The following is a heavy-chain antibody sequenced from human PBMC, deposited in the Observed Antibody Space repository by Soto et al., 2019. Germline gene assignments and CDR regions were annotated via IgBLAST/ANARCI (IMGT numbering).Heavy chain of an antibody. CDR2: ISLDASNK. CDR1: GFTFNDYG. D-gene: IGHD5-18*01. V-gene: IGHV3-30*18. Sequence: LRLSCAASGFTFNDYGMHWVRQAPGKGLEWVAFISLDASNKYYAGSVKGRFTISRDNSKNTLYLQMNSLSAEDTGVYYCAKDGQLWLLAAVDYWGQGTLVTVSS. CDR3: AKDGQLWLLAAVDY. J-gene: IGHJ4*02.